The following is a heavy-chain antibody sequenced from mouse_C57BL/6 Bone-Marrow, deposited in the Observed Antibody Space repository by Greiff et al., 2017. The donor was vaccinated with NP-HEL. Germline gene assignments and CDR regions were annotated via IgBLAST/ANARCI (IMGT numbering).Heavy chain of an antibody. CDR1: GYTFTNYW. Sequence: QVQLQQPGAELVKPGASVKLSCKASGYTFTNYWMHWVKQRPGRGLEWIGRIDPYNGGTSYNQKFKGKATLTVDKSSSTAYMELNSLTSEDSAVYCCASPLTGRGGYWGQGTTLTVSS. D-gene: IGHD4-1*01. J-gene: IGHJ2*01. V-gene: IGHV1-62-3*01. CDR2: IDPYNGGT. CDR3: ASPLTGRGGY.